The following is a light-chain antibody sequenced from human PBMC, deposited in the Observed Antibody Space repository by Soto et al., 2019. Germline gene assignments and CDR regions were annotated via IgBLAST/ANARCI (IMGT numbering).Light chain of an antibody. CDR3: QEYDGAPPIT. CDR1: HSVRSER. V-gene: IGKV3-20*01. Sequence: EIVLTQSPDALSFSPGERATLSCRASHSVRSERLAWYQQKRGQAPTLLIFDASSRASGTPERFSGSGSGTDFTLTISRLEPEDFAVYYCQEYDGAPPITFGLGTRLEI. CDR2: DAS. J-gene: IGKJ5*01.